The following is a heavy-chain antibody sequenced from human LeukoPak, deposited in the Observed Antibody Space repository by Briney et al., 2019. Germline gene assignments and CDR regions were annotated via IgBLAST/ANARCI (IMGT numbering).Heavy chain of an antibody. CDR2: IYYSGST. J-gene: IGHJ6*03. V-gene: IGHV4-59*01. D-gene: IGHD3-3*01. CDR3: ARANPYTTIFGVVTEHDYYYMDV. Sequence: SEALSLTCTVSSGSISSYYWSWIRQPPGKGLEWIGYIYYSGSTNYNPSLKSRVTISVDTSKNQFSLKLSSVTAADTAVYYCARANPYTTIFGVVTEHDYYYMDVWGIGTTVTVSS. CDR1: SGSISSYY.